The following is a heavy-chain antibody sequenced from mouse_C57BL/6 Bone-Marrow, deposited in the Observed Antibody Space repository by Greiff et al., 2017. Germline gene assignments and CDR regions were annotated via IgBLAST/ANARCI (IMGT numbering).Heavy chain of an antibody. V-gene: IGHV1-82*01. CDR3: ALLWTAGVCYYAMDY. Sequence: QVQLQQSGPELVKPGASVKISCKASGYAFSSSWMNWVKQRPGKGLEWIGRIYPGDGDTNYNGKFKGKATLTADKSSSTAYMQLSSLTSEDSAVYCCALLWTAGVCYYAMDYWGQGTSVTVSS. J-gene: IGHJ4*01. D-gene: IGHD2-1*01. CDR1: GYAFSSSW. CDR2: IYPGDGDT.